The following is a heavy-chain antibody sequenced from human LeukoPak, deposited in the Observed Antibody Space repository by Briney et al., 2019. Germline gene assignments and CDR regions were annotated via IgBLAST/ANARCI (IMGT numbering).Heavy chain of an antibody. CDR2: ISAYNGNT. CDR1: GYTFTSYG. Sequence: ASVTVSCKASGYTFTSYGISWVRQAPGQGLEWMGWISAYNGNTNYAQKLQGRVTITTDTSTSTAYMELRSLRSDDTAVYYCARTPPSHEIQHYDYWGQGTLVTVSS. CDR3: ARTPPSHEIQHYDY. V-gene: IGHV1-18*01. D-gene: IGHD5-18*01. J-gene: IGHJ4*02.